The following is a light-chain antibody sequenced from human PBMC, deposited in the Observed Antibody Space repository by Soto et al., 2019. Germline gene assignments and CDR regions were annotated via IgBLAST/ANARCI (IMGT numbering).Light chain of an antibody. J-gene: IGLJ2*01. Sequence: QSALTQPASVAGSPGKSITISCTGTSRDVGNYNYVSWYQQHPGKAPKLMIYEVSNRPSGVSNRFSGSKSGNTASLTISGLQAEDEADYYCSSYRSSSTIVVFGGGTQLTVL. CDR3: SSYRSSSTIVV. V-gene: IGLV2-14*01. CDR2: EVS. CDR1: SRDVGNYNY.